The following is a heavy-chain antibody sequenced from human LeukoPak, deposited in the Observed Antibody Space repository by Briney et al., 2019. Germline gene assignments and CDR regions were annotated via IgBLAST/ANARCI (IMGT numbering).Heavy chain of an antibody. Sequence: GGSLRLSCAASGFTFNSYALHWVRQAPGKGLEWVAVISYDGSNKYYADSVKGRFTISRDNSKNTLYLQMNSLRAEDTAVYYCANMMATTAYWGQGTLVTVSS. CDR3: ANMMATTAY. D-gene: IGHD5-24*01. CDR1: GFTFNSYA. J-gene: IGHJ4*02. V-gene: IGHV3-30*04. CDR2: ISYDGSNK.